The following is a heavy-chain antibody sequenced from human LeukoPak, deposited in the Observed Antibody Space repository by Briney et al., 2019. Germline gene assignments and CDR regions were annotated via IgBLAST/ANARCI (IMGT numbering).Heavy chain of an antibody. CDR1: GGTFSSYA. Sequence: SVKVSCKASGGTFSSYAISWVRQAPGQGLEWMGGIIPIFGTANYAQKFQGRVTITADKSTSTAYMELSSLRSEDTAVYYCARGGYDILTGYHKIFDYWGQGTLVTVSS. CDR3: ARGGYDILTGYHKIFDY. D-gene: IGHD3-9*01. V-gene: IGHV1-69*06. J-gene: IGHJ4*02. CDR2: IIPIFGTA.